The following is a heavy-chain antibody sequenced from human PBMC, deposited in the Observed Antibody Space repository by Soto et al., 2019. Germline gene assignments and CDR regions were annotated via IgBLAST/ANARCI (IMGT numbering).Heavy chain of an antibody. V-gene: IGHV3-23*01. CDR1: GFTFSSYS. J-gene: IGHJ6*02. Sequence: LRLSCAASGFTFSSYSMNWVRQAPGKGLDWVATINNSGVTSYYADSVKGRFTISRDNSKNTLYLQMNSLRAEDSAVYYCVKVMSGLYYYAMDAWGQGTTVTVSS. D-gene: IGHD3-3*01. CDR2: INNSGVTS. CDR3: VKVMSGLYYYAMDA.